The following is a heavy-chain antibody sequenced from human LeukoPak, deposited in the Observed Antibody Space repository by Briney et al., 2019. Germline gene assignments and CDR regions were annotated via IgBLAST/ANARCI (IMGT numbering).Heavy chain of an antibody. CDR1: GYTFTGYY. J-gene: IGHJ4*02. V-gene: IGHV1-2*02. Sequence: ASVKVSCKASGYTFTGYYMHWVRQAPGQGLEWMGWINPNSGGTNYAQKFQGRVTMTRDTSISTAYMELSRLRSDDTAVYYCARGGLYSGYDFGPFDYWGQGTLVTVSS. CDR3: ARGGLYSGYDFGPFDY. CDR2: INPNSGGT. D-gene: IGHD5-12*01.